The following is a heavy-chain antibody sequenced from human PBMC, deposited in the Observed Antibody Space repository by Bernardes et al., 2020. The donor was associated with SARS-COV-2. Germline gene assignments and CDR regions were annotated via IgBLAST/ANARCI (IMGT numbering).Heavy chain of an antibody. CDR3: ARQRNHYYYYGMDV. CDR1: GGSLSGYY. V-gene: IGHV4-34*01. J-gene: IGHJ6*02. Sequence: PQTLSLTCAVLGGSLSGYYWSWIRQRPGKGLEWIGEINHSGSTNYNPSLKSRVTISVDTSKNQFSLKLSSVTAADTAVYYCARQRNHYYYYGMDVWGQGTTVTVSS. CDR2: INHSGST.